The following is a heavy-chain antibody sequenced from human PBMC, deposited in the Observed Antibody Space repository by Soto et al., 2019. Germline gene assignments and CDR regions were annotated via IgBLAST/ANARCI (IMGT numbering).Heavy chain of an antibody. Sequence: PGGSLRLSCAASGFTFSSYAMSWVRQTPGKGLEWVSAISGSGGSTYYADSVKGRFTISRDNSKNTLYLQMNSLRAEDTAVYYCAKDIIEYSSSWNFDYWGQGTLVTVSS. CDR1: GFTFSSYA. CDR3: AKDIIEYSSSWNFDY. CDR2: ISGSGGST. J-gene: IGHJ4*02. D-gene: IGHD6-6*01. V-gene: IGHV3-23*01.